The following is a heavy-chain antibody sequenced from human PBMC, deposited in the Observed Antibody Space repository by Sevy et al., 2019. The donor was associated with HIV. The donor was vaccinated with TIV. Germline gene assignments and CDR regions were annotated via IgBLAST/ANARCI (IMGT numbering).Heavy chain of an antibody. V-gene: IGHV1-18*01. J-gene: IGHJ5*02. D-gene: IGHD3-22*01. CDR1: GYTFTSYG. CDR3: ARVRYYYDSSGPLPGWFDP. CDR2: ISAYNGNT. Sequence: ASVKVSCKASGYTFTSYGISWVRQAPGQGLEGMGWISAYNGNTNYAQKLQGRVTMTTDTSSSTAYMELRSLRSDDTAVYYCARVRYYYDSSGPLPGWFDPWGQGTLVTVSS.